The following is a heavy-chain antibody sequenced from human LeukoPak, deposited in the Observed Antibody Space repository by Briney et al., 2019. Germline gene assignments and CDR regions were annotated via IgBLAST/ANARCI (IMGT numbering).Heavy chain of an antibody. V-gene: IGHV1-69*05. CDR1: GGTFSSYS. Sequence: SVKVSCKASGGTFSSYSISWVRQAPGQGLEWLGGIIPIFGTANYAQKFQGRVTITTDESTSTAYMELSSLRSEDTAVYYCARDHPAYSSSSVLGHWGQGTPVTVSS. D-gene: IGHD6-6*01. CDR3: ARDHPAYSSSSVLGH. CDR2: IIPIFGTA. J-gene: IGHJ4*02.